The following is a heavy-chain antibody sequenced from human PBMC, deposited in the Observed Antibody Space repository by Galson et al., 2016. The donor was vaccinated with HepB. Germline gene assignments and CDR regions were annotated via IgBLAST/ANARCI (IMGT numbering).Heavy chain of an antibody. CDR2: IYYSGST. D-gene: IGHD3-22*01. CDR3: VRHPTYYGDSSGYGQYYYYYMDV. CDR1: AGSTRSNNYY. J-gene: IGHJ6*03. Sequence: ETLSLTCTVSAGSTRSNNYYWGWIRQPPGKGLEWIGTIYYSGSTYYNPSLKSRVTISVDTSKNQFSLKLSSVTASDTAVYYCVRHPTYYGDSSGYGQYYYYYMDVWGKRDHGHRLL. V-gene: IGHV4-39*01.